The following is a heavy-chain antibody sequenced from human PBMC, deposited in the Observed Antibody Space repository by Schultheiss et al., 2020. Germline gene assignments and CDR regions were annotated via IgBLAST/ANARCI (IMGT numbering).Heavy chain of an antibody. V-gene: IGHV1-24*01. CDR3: AREAYSGWYCYFDL. CDR1: GYTLSELS. Sequence: ASVKVSFKVSGYTLSELSIHWVRQAPGNGFEWLGGFDPENGETIYAQKFHSRLTMTEDTSTDTAYMEMHRLRSEDTAVYYCAREAYSGWYCYFDLWGRGTLVTVSS. D-gene: IGHD6-19*01. CDR2: FDPENGET. J-gene: IGHJ2*01.